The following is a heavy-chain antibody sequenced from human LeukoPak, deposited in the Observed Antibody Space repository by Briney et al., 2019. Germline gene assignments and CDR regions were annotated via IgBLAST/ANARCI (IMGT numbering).Heavy chain of an antibody. Sequence: ASVKVSCKASGYTFTSYGISWVRQAPGQGLEWMGWISAYNGNTNYAQKLQGRVTMTTDTSTSTAYMELRSLRSDDTAVYYCAREPTNICCSGGSCYPGYFDYWGQGTLVTVSS. CDR2: ISAYNGNT. CDR1: GYTFTSYG. J-gene: IGHJ4*02. D-gene: IGHD2-15*01. V-gene: IGHV1-18*01. CDR3: AREPTNICCSGGSCYPGYFDY.